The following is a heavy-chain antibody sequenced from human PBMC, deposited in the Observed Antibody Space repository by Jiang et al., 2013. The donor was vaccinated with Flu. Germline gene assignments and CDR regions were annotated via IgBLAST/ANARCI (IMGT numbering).Heavy chain of an antibody. D-gene: IGHD3-22*01. J-gene: IGHJ2*01. V-gene: IGHV3-23*01. Sequence: SSYAMSWVRQXPGKGLEWVSAISGSGGSTYYADSVKGRFTISRDNSKNTLYLQMNSLRAEDTAVYYCAKDQAPTYYYDSSGYYYMNWYFDLWGRGTLVTVSS. CDR3: AKDQAPTYYYDSSGYYYMNWYFDL. CDR2: ISGSGGST. CDR1: SSYA.